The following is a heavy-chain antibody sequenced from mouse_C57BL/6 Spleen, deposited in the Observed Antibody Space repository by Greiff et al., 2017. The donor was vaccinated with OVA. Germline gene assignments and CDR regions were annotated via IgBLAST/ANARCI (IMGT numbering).Heavy chain of an antibody. CDR2: IHPNSGST. CDR1: GYTFTSYW. J-gene: IGHJ2*01. D-gene: IGHD2-4*01. Sequence: QVQLKQPGAELVKPGASVKLSCKASGYTFTSYWMHWVKQRPGQGLEWIGMIHPNSGSTNYNEKFKSKATLTVDKSSSTAYMQLSSLTSEDSAVYYCARSYEYDGCFDYWGQGTTLTVSS. CDR3: ARSYEYDGCFDY. V-gene: IGHV1-64*01.